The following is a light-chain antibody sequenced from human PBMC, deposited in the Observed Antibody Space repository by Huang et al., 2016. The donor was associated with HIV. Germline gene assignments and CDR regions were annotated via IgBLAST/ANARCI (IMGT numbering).Light chain of an antibody. CDR1: QNVGTS. Sequence: IRMTQSPSSLSASTGDRVTITCRASQNVGTSLAWYQQRPGRAPVLLIYGASTLQRGVPSRCSGRGSRTVFTLTIGCLQVEDAATYYCQHSDGLSPLTFGGGT. CDR2: GAS. CDR3: QHSDGLSPLT. J-gene: IGKJ4*01. V-gene: IGKV1-8*01.